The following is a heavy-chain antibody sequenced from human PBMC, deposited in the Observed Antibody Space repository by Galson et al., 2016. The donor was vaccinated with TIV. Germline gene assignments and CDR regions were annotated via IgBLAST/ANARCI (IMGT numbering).Heavy chain of an antibody. CDR1: GFNFRSDG. Sequence: SLRLSCATSGFNFRSDGMHWVRQAPGRGLEWVAFVWYDGGNIHYADAVKGRFIISRDNSKNTLYLQMNSLRVEDTAVYYRARDRGFSSWSWTFNSWGQGTLVTVSS. CDR3: ARDRGFSSWSWTFNS. V-gene: IGHV3-33*01. J-gene: IGHJ5*01. CDR2: VWYDGGNI. D-gene: IGHD6-6*01.